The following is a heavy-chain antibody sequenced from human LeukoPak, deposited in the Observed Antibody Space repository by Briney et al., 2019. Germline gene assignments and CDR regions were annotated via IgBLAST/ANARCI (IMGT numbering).Heavy chain of an antibody. Sequence: GGSLRLSCAASGFTFRIYSMTWVRQAPGKGLEWVSSISSNSSAIYYANSVKGRFTVSRDNAKNSVFLQVNSLRAEDTAVYYCAADHAGGNYLGRDFDYWGQGTLVTVSS. D-gene: IGHD1-26*01. CDR3: AADHAGGNYLGRDFDY. CDR2: ISSNSSAI. J-gene: IGHJ4*02. CDR1: GFTFRIYS. V-gene: IGHV3-21*01.